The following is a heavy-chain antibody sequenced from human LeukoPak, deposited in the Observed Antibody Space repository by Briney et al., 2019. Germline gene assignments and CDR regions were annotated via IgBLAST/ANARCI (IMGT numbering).Heavy chain of an antibody. CDR2: VSGSGGST. CDR3: AKGAASRGYTYVAN. Sequence: GGSLGLSCAASAFTFRPYAMIWVRQAPGKGLEWVSTVSGSGGSTYYANSVKGRFTISRDNSNNTLYLQMNSLRAEDTAVYYCAKGAASRGYTYVANWGQGTLVTVSS. V-gene: IGHV3-23*01. CDR1: AFTFRPYA. D-gene: IGHD5-18*01. J-gene: IGHJ4*02.